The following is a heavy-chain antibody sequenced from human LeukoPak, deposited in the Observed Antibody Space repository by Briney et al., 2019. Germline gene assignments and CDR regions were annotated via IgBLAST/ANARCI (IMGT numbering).Heavy chain of an antibody. CDR1: GGSISSTGDF. CDR2: IRYSGST. Sequence: KPSETLSLTCTVSGGSISSTGDFWGWIRQPPGKGPEWLASIRYSGSTYHNPSLRSRVTVAIDTSMSQFSLKVTSLTAADTAVYYCVRALEEPFHYYFGSWGQGTLVTVSS. D-gene: IGHD1-14*01. CDR3: VRALEEPFHYYFGS. V-gene: IGHV4-39*01. J-gene: IGHJ4*02.